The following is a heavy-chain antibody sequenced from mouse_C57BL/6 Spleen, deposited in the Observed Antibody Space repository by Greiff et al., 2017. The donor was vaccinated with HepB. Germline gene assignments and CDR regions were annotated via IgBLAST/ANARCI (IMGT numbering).Heavy chain of an antibody. J-gene: IGHJ2*01. CDR2: IDPSDSET. Sequence: QVQLQQPGAELVRPGSSVKLSCKASGYTFTSYWMHWVKQRPIQGLEWIGNIDPSDSETHYNQKFKDKATLTVDKSSSTAYMQLSSLTSEDSAVYYAAREVAVVATDYFDYWGQGTTLTVSS. CDR1: GYTFTSYW. D-gene: IGHD1-1*01. V-gene: IGHV1-52*01. CDR3: AREVAVVATDYFDY.